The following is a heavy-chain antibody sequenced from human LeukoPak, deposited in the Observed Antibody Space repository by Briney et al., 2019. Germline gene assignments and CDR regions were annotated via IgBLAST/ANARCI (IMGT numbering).Heavy chain of an antibody. V-gene: IGHV4-61*05. CDR3: ARGPGVRGVIIERVKTYYFDY. Sequence: SETLSLTCTVSGGSISSSTYYWVWIRQPPGKGLEWIGYIYYSGSTNYNPSLKSRVTISVDKSKNQFSLKLSSVTAADTAVYYCARGPGVRGVIIERVKTYYFDYWGQGTLVTVSS. CDR2: IYYSGST. D-gene: IGHD3-10*01. CDR1: GGSISSSTYY. J-gene: IGHJ4*02.